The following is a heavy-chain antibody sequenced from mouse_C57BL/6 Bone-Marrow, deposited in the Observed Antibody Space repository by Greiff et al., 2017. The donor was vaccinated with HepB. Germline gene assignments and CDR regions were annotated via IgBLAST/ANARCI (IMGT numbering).Heavy chain of an antibody. J-gene: IGHJ4*01. CDR2: IYPGSGNT. Sequence: VKLMESGAELVRPGASVKLSCKASGYTFTDYYINWVKQRPGQGLEWIARIYPGSGNTYYNEKFKGKATLTAEKSSSTAYMQLSSLTSEVSAVYFCARGAYYDYFTGWAMDYWGQGTSVTVSS. D-gene: IGHD2-4*01. V-gene: IGHV1-76*01. CDR1: GYTFTDYY. CDR3: ARGAYYDYFTGWAMDY.